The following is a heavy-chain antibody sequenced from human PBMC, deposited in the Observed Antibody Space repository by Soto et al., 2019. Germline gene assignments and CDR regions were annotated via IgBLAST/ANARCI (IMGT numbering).Heavy chain of an antibody. D-gene: IGHD1-26*01. CDR3: AKDYESESYSGKYAIDS. Sequence: EVQLLESGGGLVQPGGSLRLSCAASGFTFSSYVMSWVRQAPGKGLEWVSAISGGHTTYYADSVKGRFTISRDNSKNTLYLPMNSLRAEDTSLYYCAKDYESESYSGKYAIDSWGQGTLVSVST. CDR1: GFTFSSYV. CDR2: ISGGHTT. V-gene: IGHV3-23*01. J-gene: IGHJ5*01.